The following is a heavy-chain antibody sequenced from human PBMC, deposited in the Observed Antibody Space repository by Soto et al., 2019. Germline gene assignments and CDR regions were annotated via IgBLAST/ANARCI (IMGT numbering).Heavy chain of an antibody. CDR3: ARRTMGNYYYMDV. Sequence: QVQLVESGGGLVKPGGSLRLSCVASGFTLSDYYMSWIRQAPGKGLEWVSYISSSGTIDNYADSVKGRFTISRDNAKNARFLQMNGLRAAGTAVYYCARRTMGNYYYMDVWGKGTTVTVSS. CDR1: GFTLSDYY. CDR2: ISSSGTID. D-gene: IGHD3-10*01. J-gene: IGHJ6*03. V-gene: IGHV3-11*01.